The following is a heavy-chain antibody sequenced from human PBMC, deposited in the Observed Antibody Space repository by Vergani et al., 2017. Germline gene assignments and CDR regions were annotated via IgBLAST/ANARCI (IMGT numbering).Heavy chain of an antibody. CDR1: GYSFTSYW. CDR3: ARDYRKTAMVTGYYYMDV. Sequence: EVQLVQSGAEVKTPGESLRISCKGSGYSFTSYWISWVRQMPGKGLEWMGRIDPSDSYTNYSPSFQGHVTISADKSISTAYLQWSSLKASDTAMYYCARDYRKTAMVTGYYYMDVWGKGTTVTVSS. J-gene: IGHJ6*03. D-gene: IGHD5-18*01. V-gene: IGHV5-10-1*03. CDR2: IDPSDSYT.